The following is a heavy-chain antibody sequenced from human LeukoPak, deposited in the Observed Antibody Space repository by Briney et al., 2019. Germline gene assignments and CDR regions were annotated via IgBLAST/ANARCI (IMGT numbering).Heavy chain of an antibody. Sequence: PGGSLRLSCAASGFTFSSYEMNWVRQAPGKGLEWVSYISSSGSTIYYADSVKGRFTISRDNAKNSLYLQMNSLRVEDTAVYYCAKHHRMAARLVYFDYWGQGTLVTVSS. J-gene: IGHJ4*02. D-gene: IGHD6-6*01. CDR1: GFTFSSYE. V-gene: IGHV3-48*03. CDR2: ISSSGSTI. CDR3: AKHHRMAARLVYFDY.